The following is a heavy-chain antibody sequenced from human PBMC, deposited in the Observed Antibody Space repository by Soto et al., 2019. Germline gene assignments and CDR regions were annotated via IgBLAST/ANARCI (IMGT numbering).Heavy chain of an antibody. V-gene: IGHV3-33*01. CDR1: GFTFSSYG. J-gene: IGHJ4*02. D-gene: IGHD3-22*01. CDR3: ARDRDYFDTSGYYYYFDY. CDR2: IWYDGSKK. Sequence: QVQLVESGGGVVQPGRSLRLSCAASGFTFSSYGMHWVRQAPGKGLEWVAVIWYDGSKKYYADSVKGRFTISRDNSKNTMYLQMNSLRAEDTAVYYCARDRDYFDTSGYYYYFDYWGQGTLVTVSS.